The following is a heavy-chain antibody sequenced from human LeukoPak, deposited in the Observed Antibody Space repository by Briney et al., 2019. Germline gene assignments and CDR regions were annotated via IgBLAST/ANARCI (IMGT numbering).Heavy chain of an antibody. Sequence: GGSLRLSCAASGFTFSSYGMHWVRQAPGKGLEWVAFIRYDGSNKYYADSVKGRFTISRDNSKNTLYLQMNSLRAEDTAVYYCAKGGSCSSTSCYASSPYHYYYMDVWGKGTTVTVSS. CDR3: AKGGSCSSTSCYASSPYHYYYMDV. D-gene: IGHD2-2*01. CDR2: IRYDGSNK. V-gene: IGHV3-30*02. CDR1: GFTFSSYG. J-gene: IGHJ6*03.